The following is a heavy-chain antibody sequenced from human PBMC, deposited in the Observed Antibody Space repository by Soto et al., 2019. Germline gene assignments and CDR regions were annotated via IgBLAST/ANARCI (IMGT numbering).Heavy chain of an antibody. CDR3: ARGTHSYSGSHELDA. J-gene: IGHJ5*02. V-gene: IGHV3-23*04. CDR1: GCIFGDHV. Sequence: EGQLVESGGRLVQRGGSLRLACSGSGCIFGDHVMDWVRQAPGRGLEWVAGISGSGNSPFFRDSVKGRFTISRDNSKNTCYLEMNNLRDEDSAMYFCARGTHSYSGSHELDAWGMGTLVTVSS. CDR2: ISGSGNSP. D-gene: IGHD1-26*01.